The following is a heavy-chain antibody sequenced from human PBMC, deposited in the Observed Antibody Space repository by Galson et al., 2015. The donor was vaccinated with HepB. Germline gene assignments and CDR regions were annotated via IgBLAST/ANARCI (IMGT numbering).Heavy chain of an antibody. J-gene: IGHJ6*02. CDR2: IYYSGST. D-gene: IGHD2-15*01. CDR1: GGSISSSSYY. CDR3: AREKVVVAPVSYYYGMDV. Sequence: ETLSLTCTVSGGSISSSSYYWGWIRQPPGKGLEWIGSIYYSGSTYYNPSLKSRVTISVDTSKNQFSLKLSSVTAADTAVYYCAREKVVVAPVSYYYGMDVWGQGTTVTVSS. V-gene: IGHV4-39*02.